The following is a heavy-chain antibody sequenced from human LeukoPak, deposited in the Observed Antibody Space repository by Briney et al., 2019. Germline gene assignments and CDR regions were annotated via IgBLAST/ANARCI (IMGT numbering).Heavy chain of an antibody. Sequence: SETLSLTCTVSGGSISSTSYYWVWIRQPPGKGLEWIGSIYYSGSSYYNPSLKSRVTISVDTSKNQFSLKLSSVTAADTAVYYCASTPLRITIFGVAMKGFDYWGQGTLVTVSS. CDR3: ASTPLRITIFGVAMKGFDY. CDR2: IYYSGSS. D-gene: IGHD3-3*01. CDR1: GGSISSTSYY. J-gene: IGHJ4*02. V-gene: IGHV4-39*01.